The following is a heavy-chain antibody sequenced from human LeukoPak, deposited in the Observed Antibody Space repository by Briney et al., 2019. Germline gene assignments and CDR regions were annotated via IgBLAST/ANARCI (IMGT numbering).Heavy chain of an antibody. J-gene: IGHJ4*02. Sequence: SETLSLTCAVYGGSFSGYYWSWIRQPPGKGLEWIGEINHSGSTNYNPSLKSRVTISVDTSKNQFSLKLSSVTAADTAVYYCARQRAGIDYWGQGTLVTVSS. D-gene: IGHD1-1*01. V-gene: IGHV4-34*01. CDR1: GGSFSGYY. CDR2: INHSGST. CDR3: ARQRAGIDY.